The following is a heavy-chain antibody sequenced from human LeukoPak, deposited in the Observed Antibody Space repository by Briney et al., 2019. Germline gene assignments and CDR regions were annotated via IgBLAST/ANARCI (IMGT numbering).Heavy chain of an antibody. V-gene: IGHV1-69*13. D-gene: IGHD6-13*01. CDR1: GGTFSSYA. Sequence: SVKVSCKASGGTFSSYAISWVRQAPGQGLEWMGGIIPIFGTANYAQKFQGRVAITADESTSTAYMELSSLRSEDTAVYYCARSSSSWSQNYYYGMDVWGQGTTVTVSS. CDR3: ARSSSSWSQNYYYGMDV. CDR2: IIPIFGTA. J-gene: IGHJ6*02.